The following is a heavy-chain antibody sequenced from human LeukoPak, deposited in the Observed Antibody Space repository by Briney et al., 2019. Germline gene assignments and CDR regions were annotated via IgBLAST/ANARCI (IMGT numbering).Heavy chain of an antibody. J-gene: IGHJ4*02. CDR1: GFTFSSYS. D-gene: IGHD6-13*01. CDR3: ARGSLAAAGTGY. Sequence: PGGSLRLSCAASGFTFSSYSMNWVRQAPGKGLEWVSSISSSSSYIYYADSVKGRFTISRDNAKNSLYLQMNSLRAEDTAVYYCARGSLAAAGTGYWGQGTLVTVSS. CDR2: ISSSSSYI. V-gene: IGHV3-21*01.